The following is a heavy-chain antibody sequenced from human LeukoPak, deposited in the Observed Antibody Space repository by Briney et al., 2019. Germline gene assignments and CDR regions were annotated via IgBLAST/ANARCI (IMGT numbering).Heavy chain of an antibody. Sequence: GESLKISCKGPGYSFTAYWIGWVRQMPGKGLEWMGIIYPGDSDTKYSPSFQGQVTISVDKSISTAYLQWNSLRASDTAMYYCARLNDGFDIWGQGTRVTVSS. CDR1: GYSFTAYW. CDR3: ARLNDGFDI. CDR2: IYPGDSDT. J-gene: IGHJ3*02. V-gene: IGHV5-51*01.